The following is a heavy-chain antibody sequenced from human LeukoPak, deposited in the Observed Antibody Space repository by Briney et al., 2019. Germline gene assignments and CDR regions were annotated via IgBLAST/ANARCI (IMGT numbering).Heavy chain of an antibody. CDR3: STDPRLLTY. V-gene: IGHV3-21*05. J-gene: IGHJ4*01. D-gene: IGHD2-8*01. Sequence: PGGSLRLSCAASGFTFSSYWMSWVRQAPGKGLESLAYISPSSHDIYYADSVKGRFTISRDNARTSLYLQMNSLGPDDTALYYCSTDPRLLTYWGHGTLVTVSS. CDR1: GFTFSSYW. CDR2: ISPSSHDI.